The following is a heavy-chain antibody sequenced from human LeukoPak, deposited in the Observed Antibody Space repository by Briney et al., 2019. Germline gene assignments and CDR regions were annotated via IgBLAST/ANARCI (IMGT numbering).Heavy chain of an antibody. J-gene: IGHJ5*02. CDR2: IYHSGST. V-gene: IGHV4-4*02. CDR1: GGSISSSNW. D-gene: IGHD3-10*01. Sequence: SGTLSLTCAVSGGSISSSNWWTWVRQSPGKGLEWIGEIYHSGSTNYNPSLKSRVTISVDKSKNQFSLNLTSVTAADTAIYYCVRYYYGSGSFDPWGQGTLVTVSS. CDR3: VRYYYGSGSFDP.